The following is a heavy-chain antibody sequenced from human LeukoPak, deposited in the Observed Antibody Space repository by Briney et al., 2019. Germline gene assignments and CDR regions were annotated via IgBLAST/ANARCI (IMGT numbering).Heavy chain of an antibody. CDR2: FDPEDGET. D-gene: IGHD2-21*02. CDR1: GFTLSDQG. V-gene: IGHV1-24*01. CDR3: ATGLSSGVVVTAMGFDY. Sequence: GGSLRLSCAASGFTLSDQGMHWVRQAPGKGLEWMGGFDPEDGETIYAQKFQGRVTMTEDTSTDTAYMELSSLRSEDTAVYYCATGLSSGVVVTAMGFDYWGQGTLVTVSS. J-gene: IGHJ4*02.